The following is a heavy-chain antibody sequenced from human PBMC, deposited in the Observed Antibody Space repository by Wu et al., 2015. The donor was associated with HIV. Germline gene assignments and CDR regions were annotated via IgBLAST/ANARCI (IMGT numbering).Heavy chain of an antibody. CDR1: GYPFNNYG. V-gene: IGHV1-18*01. CDR3: ARGQGGYFDTRGYYYAGVSWFDP. CDR2: ITVFHGNT. Sequence: QVRLVQSGPEVKKPGASVKVSCKASGYPFNNYGLTWVRQAPGQGLEWMGWITVFHGNTNYAQKFQGRVTMTRNTSINTAYMELSSLRSEDTAVYYCARGQGGYFDTRGYYYAGVSWFDPWGQGTLVTVSS. J-gene: IGHJ5*02. D-gene: IGHD3-22*01.